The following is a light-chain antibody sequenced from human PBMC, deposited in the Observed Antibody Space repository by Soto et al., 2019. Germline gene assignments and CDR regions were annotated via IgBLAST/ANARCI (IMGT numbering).Light chain of an antibody. CDR2: QVS. V-gene: IGLV2-14*01. J-gene: IGLJ1*01. CDR1: SSDVGGYNY. CDR3: FSYAGDSVYV. Sequence: QSVLTQPASVSGSPGQSITISCTGTSSDVGGYNYVSWYQQQPGKAPKLMIYQVSNRPSGVSNRFSGSKSGNTASLTISGLQAEDEADYYCFSYAGDSVYVFGTGTKVTVL.